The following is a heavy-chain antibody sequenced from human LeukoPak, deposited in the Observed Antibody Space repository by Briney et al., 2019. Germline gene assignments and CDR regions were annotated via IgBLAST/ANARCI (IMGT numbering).Heavy chain of an antibody. J-gene: IGHJ4*02. V-gene: IGHV4-39*01. CDR3: AGGYEYYYDSSGYYSA. CDR1: GGSISSSSYY. Sequence: SETLSLTCTVSGGSISSSSYYWGWIRQPPGKGLEWIGSIYYSGSTYYNPSLKSRVTISVDTSKNQFSLKLSSVTAADTAVYYCAGGYEYYYDSSGYYSAWGQGTLVTVSS. CDR2: IYYSGST. D-gene: IGHD3-22*01.